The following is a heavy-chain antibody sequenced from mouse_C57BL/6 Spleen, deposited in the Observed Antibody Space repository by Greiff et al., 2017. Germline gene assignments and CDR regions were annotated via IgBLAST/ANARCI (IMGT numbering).Heavy chain of an antibody. D-gene: IGHD1-1*01. CDR2: IYPGSGST. V-gene: IGHV1-55*01. J-gene: IGHJ1*03. CDR3: ARSFITTVSWYFDV. Sequence: QVQLQQPGAELVKPGASVKMSCKASGYTFTSYWITWVKQRPGQGLEWIGDIYPGSGSTNYNEKFKSKATLTVDTSSSTAYMQLSSLTSEDSAVYYCARSFITTVSWYFDVWGTGTTVTVSS. CDR1: GYTFTSYW.